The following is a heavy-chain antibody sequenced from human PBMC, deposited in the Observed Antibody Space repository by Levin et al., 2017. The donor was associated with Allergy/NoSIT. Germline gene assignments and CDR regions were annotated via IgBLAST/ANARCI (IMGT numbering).Heavy chain of an antibody. V-gene: IGHV3-33*01. CDR3: ARAAHFGSERPSFDH. CDR2: IWFDGSNK. Sequence: QPGGSLRLSCAASGFTFSSHGMHWVRQAPGKGLEWVAVIWFDGSNKYYGDSVKGRVTISRDNSKSTLYLQMNSLKGEDTGVYYCARAAHFGSERPSFDHWGQGTLVTVSS. J-gene: IGHJ4*02. D-gene: IGHD3-10*01. CDR1: GFTFSSHG.